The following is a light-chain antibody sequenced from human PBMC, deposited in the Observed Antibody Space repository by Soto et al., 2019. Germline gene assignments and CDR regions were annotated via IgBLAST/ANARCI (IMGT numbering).Light chain of an antibody. CDR2: GSS. Sequence: EVVLTQSPGTLSLSPGERATLSCRASQSVSNNYLAWYQQKPGQSPKLLIFGSSDRAPGIPDRFSSSGSGTDYTLTISSLEQQDFAVYYCQQYGSSPPYTFGQGTKLEIK. J-gene: IGKJ2*01. CDR1: QSVSNNY. V-gene: IGKV3-20*01. CDR3: QQYGSSPPYT.